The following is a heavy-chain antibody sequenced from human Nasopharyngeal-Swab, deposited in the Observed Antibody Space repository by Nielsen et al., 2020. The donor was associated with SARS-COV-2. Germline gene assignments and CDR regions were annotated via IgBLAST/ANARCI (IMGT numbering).Heavy chain of an antibody. Sequence: GESLKISCAASGFTFSTYWMHWVRQAPGKGLVWVSRISPDGSTTGYADSVKGRFTISRDNAKSTLYLPINSLRADDTAVYYCTRDFDAATGYWGQGTLVTVSS. CDR2: ISPDGSTT. CDR3: TRDFDAATGY. CDR1: GFTFSTYW. J-gene: IGHJ4*02. V-gene: IGHV3-74*01. D-gene: IGHD5-18*01.